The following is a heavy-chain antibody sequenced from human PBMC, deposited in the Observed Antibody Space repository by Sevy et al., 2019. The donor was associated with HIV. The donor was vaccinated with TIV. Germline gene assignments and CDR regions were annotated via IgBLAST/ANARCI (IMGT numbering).Heavy chain of an antibody. Sequence: GGSLRLSCSTSGFNLGDYAMSWVRQAPGKGLEWVANIKQDGSEKYYVDSVKGRFTISRDNAKNSLYLQMNSLRAEDTAVYYCARERGISFIVGATTGAFDIWGQGTMVTVSS. CDR3: ARERGISFIVGATTGAFDI. V-gene: IGHV3-7*01. J-gene: IGHJ3*02. CDR1: GFNLGDYA. D-gene: IGHD1-26*01. CDR2: IKQDGSEK.